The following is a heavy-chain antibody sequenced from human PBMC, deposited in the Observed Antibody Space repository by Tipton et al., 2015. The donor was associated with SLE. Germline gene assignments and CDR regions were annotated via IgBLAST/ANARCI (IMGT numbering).Heavy chain of an antibody. D-gene: IGHD6-13*01. V-gene: IGHV4-4*08. J-gene: IGHJ5*02. CDR2: IYYIGST. Sequence: LRLSCTVPGGPISSHYWSWIRQPPGKGLEWIGYIYYIGSTNYNPSLKSRVTISVDTSTNQFSLKLSSVTAAGTAGYYCARDRGSSWHNWFDPWGQGTLVTVSS. CDR1: GGPISSHY. CDR3: ARDRGSSWHNWFDP.